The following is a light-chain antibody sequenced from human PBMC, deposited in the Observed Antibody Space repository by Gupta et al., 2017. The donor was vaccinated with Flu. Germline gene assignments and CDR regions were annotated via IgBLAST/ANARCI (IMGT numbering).Light chain of an antibody. Sequence: SALTQPASVSGSPGQSITISCTGTNSDIGSYNYVSWYQQHPGKAPKLLIYGVTNRPAGVSNRFSGSKSGDTASLTISGLQAEDEADYYCSSCTSSTTVVFGGGTKLTVL. V-gene: IGLV2-14*01. CDR2: GVT. CDR1: NSDIGSYNY. CDR3: SSCTSSTTVV. J-gene: IGLJ2*01.